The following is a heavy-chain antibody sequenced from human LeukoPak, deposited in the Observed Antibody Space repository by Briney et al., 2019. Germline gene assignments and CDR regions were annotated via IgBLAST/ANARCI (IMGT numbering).Heavy chain of an antibody. CDR1: GYTFNNYG. Sequence: VASVKVSCKSSGYTFNNYGVSWVRQAPGQGLEWMGWISGYNGGTRYAQDLQGRVTVTTDTSTSTSYMELRSLTSDDTAVYYCARAPNYAGSGSPFWEVWGQGTLVTVSS. CDR3: ARAPNYAGSGSPFWEV. J-gene: IGHJ4*02. CDR2: ISGYNGGT. D-gene: IGHD3-10*01. V-gene: IGHV1-18*01.